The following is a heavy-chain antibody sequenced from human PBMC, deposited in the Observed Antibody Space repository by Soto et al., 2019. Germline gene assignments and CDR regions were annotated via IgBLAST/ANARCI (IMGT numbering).Heavy chain of an antibody. D-gene: IGHD6-13*01. CDR3: ATSGGSSWAYLDY. V-gene: IGHV1-3*01. Sequence: PVKLSCKDSGYTLNSYALHWVRQAPGQRLEWMGWINAGNGNTKYSQKFQGRVTITRDTSASTAYMELSSLRSEDTAVYYCATSGGSSWAYLDYWGQGTLVTVSS. J-gene: IGHJ4*02. CDR1: GYTLNSYA. CDR2: INAGNGNT.